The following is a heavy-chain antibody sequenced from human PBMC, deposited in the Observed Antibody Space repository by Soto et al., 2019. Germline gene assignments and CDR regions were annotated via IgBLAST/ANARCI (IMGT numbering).Heavy chain of an antibody. J-gene: IGHJ6*02. CDR1: GFTFSSYA. D-gene: IGHD3-10*01. CDR3: ARYGSGTLSYGMDV. Sequence: QVQLVESRGGVVQPGRSLRLSCAASGFTFSSYAMHWVRQAPGKGLEWVAVISYDGSNKYYADSVKGRFTISRDNSKNTLYLQMNSLRAEDTAVYYCARYGSGTLSYGMDVWGQGTTVTVSS. CDR2: ISYDGSNK. V-gene: IGHV3-30-3*01.